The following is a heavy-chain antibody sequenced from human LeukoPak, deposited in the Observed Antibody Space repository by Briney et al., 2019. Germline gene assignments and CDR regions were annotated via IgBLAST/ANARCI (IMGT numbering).Heavy chain of an antibody. CDR3: ARGRALGY. Sequence: SEALSLTCAVYGGSFSGYYWSWIRQPPGKGLEWIGEINHSGSTNYNPSLKGRVTISVDTSKNQFSLKLSSVTAADTAVYYCARGRALGYWGQGTLVTVSS. CDR2: INHSGST. CDR1: GGSFSGYY. J-gene: IGHJ4*02. V-gene: IGHV4-34*01.